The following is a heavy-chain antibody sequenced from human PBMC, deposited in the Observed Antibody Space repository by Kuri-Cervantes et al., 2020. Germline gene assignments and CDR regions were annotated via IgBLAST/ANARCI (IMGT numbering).Heavy chain of an antibody. V-gene: IGHV2-70*04. CDR1: GFSLSTSGMR. Sequence: SGPTLVKPTQTLTLTCTFSGFSLSTSGMRVSWIRQPPGKALEWLARIDWDDDKFYSTSLKTRLTISKDTSKNQVVLTMTNMDPVDTATYYCAQTNLDYGDYGNRMYYFDYWGQGTLVTVSS. D-gene: IGHD4-17*01. CDR3: AQTNLDYGDYGNRMYYFDY. J-gene: IGHJ4*02. CDR2: IDWDDDK.